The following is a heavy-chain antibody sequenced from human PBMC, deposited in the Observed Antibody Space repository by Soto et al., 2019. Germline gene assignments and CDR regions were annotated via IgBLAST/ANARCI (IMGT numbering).Heavy chain of an antibody. CDR1: GFTFSSYA. V-gene: IGHV3-23*01. CDR3: ARGSDYDFRNYDY. Sequence: HPGGSMRLSCAAPGFTFSSYAMTWVRQAPGKGLEWVSTLSGSGGSTYYADSVKGRFTISRDNSKNTLYLQMNGLRAEDTAVYYCARGSDYDFRNYDYWGQGTLVTVSS. CDR2: LSGSGGST. J-gene: IGHJ4*02. D-gene: IGHD5-12*01.